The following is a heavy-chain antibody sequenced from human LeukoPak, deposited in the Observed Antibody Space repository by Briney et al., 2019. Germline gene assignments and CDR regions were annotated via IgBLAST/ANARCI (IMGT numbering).Heavy chain of an antibody. CDR2: IYYSGST. CDR3: ARGDGDYYYMDV. J-gene: IGHJ6*03. V-gene: IGHV4-39*07. Sequence: PSETLSPTCTVSGGSISSSSYYWGWIRQPPGKGLEWIGSIYYSGSTYYNPSLKSRVTISVDTSKNQFSLKLSSVTAADTAVYYCARGDGDYYYMDVWGKGTTVTVSS. D-gene: IGHD6-6*01. CDR1: GGSISSSSYY.